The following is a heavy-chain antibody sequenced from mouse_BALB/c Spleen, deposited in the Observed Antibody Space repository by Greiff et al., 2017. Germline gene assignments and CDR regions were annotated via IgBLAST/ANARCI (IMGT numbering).Heavy chain of an antibody. CDR1: GFNIKDTY. CDR2: IDPANGNT. D-gene: IGHD2-4*01. J-gene: IGHJ4*01. V-gene: IGHV14-3*02. Sequence: VQLKQSGAELVKPGASVKLSCTASGFNIKDTYMHWVKQRPEQGLEWIGRIDPANGNTKYDPKFQGKATITADPSSNTAYLQLSSLTSEDTAVYYCAREDDYSYAMDDWGQGTSVTVSS. CDR3: AREDDYSYAMDD.